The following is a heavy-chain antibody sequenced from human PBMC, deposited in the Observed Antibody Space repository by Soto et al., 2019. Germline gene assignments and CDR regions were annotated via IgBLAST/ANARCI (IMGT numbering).Heavy chain of an antibody. J-gene: IGHJ4*02. CDR3: ARVGPLDYYFDY. V-gene: IGHV3-74*01. CDR2: INSDGSST. Sequence: PGGSLRLSCAASGFTFSSYWMHWVRQAPGKGLVWVSRINSDGSSTSYADSVKGRFTISRDNAKNTLYLQMNSLRAEDTAVYYCARVGPLDYYFDYWGQGTLVTVSS. D-gene: IGHD3-10*01. CDR1: GFTFSSYW.